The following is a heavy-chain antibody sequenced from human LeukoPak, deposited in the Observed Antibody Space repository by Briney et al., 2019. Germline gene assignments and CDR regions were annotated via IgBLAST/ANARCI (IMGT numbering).Heavy chain of an antibody. Sequence: SVKVSCKASGGTFSSYAISWVRQAPGQGLEWMGRIIPILGIANYAQKFQGRVTITRDTSASTAYMELSSLRSEDTAVYYCARAGSPSGYYDSSGYYYGYWGQGTLVTVSS. CDR2: IIPILGIA. J-gene: IGHJ4*02. D-gene: IGHD3-22*01. CDR3: ARAGSPSGYYDSSGYYYGY. CDR1: GGTFSSYA. V-gene: IGHV1-69*04.